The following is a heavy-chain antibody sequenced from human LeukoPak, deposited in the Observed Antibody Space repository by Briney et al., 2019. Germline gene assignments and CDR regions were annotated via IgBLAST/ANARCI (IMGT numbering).Heavy chain of an antibody. CDR1: GFTFSSYW. J-gene: IGHJ4*02. D-gene: IGHD1-26*01. CDR3: ARDWSCDS. V-gene: IGHV3-7*03. CDR2: IKQDGSEK. Sequence: GGSLRLSCAASGFTFSSYWMSWVRQAPGKGLEWVANIKQDGSEKYYVDSVKGRFTISRDNSKNMVYLQMNNLRVEDTAVYSCARDWSCDSWGQGTLVTVSS.